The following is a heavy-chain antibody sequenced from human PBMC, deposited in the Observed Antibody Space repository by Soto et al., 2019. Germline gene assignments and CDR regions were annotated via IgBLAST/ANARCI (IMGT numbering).Heavy chain of an antibody. J-gene: IGHJ4*02. V-gene: IGHV4-31*03. Sequence: SETLSLTCTVSGGSISSGDYYWTWIRHHPGKGLEWIGYIYYSGSTKHNPSLKSRITISVDTSKNQFSLKLNSVTAADTAVYYCARTKTSSTSFHVDYWGQGTQVTVSS. CDR1: GGSISSGDYY. CDR2: IYYSGST. D-gene: IGHD2-2*01. CDR3: ARTKTSSTSFHVDY.